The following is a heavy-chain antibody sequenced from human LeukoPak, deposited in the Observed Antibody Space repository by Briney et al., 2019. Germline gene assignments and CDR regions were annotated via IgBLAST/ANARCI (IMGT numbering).Heavy chain of an antibody. V-gene: IGHV3-30-3*01. CDR2: ISYDGSNK. Sequence: PGRSLRLSCAASGFTFSSYAMHWVRQAPGKGLEWVAVISYDGSNKYYADSVKGRFTISRDNSKNTLYLQMNSLRAEDTAVYYCASLYGDYGSCWGQGTLVTVSS. CDR1: GFTFSSYA. J-gene: IGHJ4*02. CDR3: ASLYGDYGSC. D-gene: IGHD4-17*01.